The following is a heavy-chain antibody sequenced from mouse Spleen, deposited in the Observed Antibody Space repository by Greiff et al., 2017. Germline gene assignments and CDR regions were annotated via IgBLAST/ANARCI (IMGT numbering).Heavy chain of an antibody. J-gene: IGHJ4*01. CDR1: GFTFSSYW. CDR3: LHGNYDAMDY. Sequence: EVKLVESGGGLVQPGGSMKLSCVASGFTFSSYWMSWVRQSPEKGLEWVAEIRLKSDNYATHYAESVKGKFTISRDDSKSRLYLQMNSLRAEDTGIYYCLHGNYDAMDYWGQGTSVTVSS. CDR2: IRLKSDNYAT. V-gene: IGHV6-6*02. D-gene: IGHD2-1*01.